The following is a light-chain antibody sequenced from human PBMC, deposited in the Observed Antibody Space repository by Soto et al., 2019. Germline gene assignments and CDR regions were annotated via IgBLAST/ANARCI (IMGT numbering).Light chain of an antibody. J-gene: IGKJ1*01. CDR2: DAS. CDR1: QSVGRW. Sequence: IRMTQSPSTLSASFGDIVTSACRASQSVGRWLAWYQQKTGKAPKLLIYDASSLESGVPSRFSGSGSGTEFTLTISSLQPDDFATYYCQQYNSYPWTFGQGTKVDI. V-gene: IGKV1-5*01. CDR3: QQYNSYPWT.